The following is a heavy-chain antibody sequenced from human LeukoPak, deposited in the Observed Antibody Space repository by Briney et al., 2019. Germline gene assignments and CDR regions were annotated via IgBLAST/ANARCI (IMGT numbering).Heavy chain of an antibody. CDR2: IYYSGST. J-gene: IGHJ5*02. CDR1: GGSISSYY. CDR3: ARAPSLILMSFDP. V-gene: IGHV4-59*01. Sequence: SETLSLTCTVSGGSISSYYWSWIRQPPGKGLEWIGYIYYSGSTNYNPSLKSRVTISVDTSKNQFSLKLSSVTAADTTVYYCARAPSLILMSFDPWGQGTLVTVSS.